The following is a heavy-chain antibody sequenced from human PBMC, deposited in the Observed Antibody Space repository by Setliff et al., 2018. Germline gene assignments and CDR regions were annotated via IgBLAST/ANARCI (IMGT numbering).Heavy chain of an antibody. CDR1: GGSMITNDYF. D-gene: IGHD5-12*01. J-gene: IGHJ4*02. CDR2: VYYSGIA. CDR3: ARGGTFRYFDY. V-gene: IGHV4-61*08. Sequence: SETLSLTCTVSGGSMITNDYFWGWIRQPPGTGLEWIGYVYYSGIANYSPSLKSRLTISVDTSKNQFSLKLRSVTAADTAVYYCARGGTFRYFDYWGQGTPVTVSS.